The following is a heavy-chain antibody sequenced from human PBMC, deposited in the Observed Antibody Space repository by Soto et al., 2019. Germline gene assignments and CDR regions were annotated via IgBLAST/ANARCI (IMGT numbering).Heavy chain of an antibody. V-gene: IGHV4-59*01. CDR1: GGSISRYY. CDR2: MYNTGST. J-gene: IGHJ4*02. Sequence: SETLSLTCTVSGGSISRYYWSWIRQPPGKGLEWIGYMYNTGSTVYNPPFKSRVTISVDTSKNQFSLKLNSVTAADTAVYYCAKEGGYCSSTSCYGRVYYWGQGTLVTVSS. CDR3: AKEGGYCSSTSCYGRVYY. D-gene: IGHD2-2*03.